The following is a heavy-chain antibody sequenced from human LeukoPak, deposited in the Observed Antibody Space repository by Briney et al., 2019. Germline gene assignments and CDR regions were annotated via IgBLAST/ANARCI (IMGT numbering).Heavy chain of an antibody. J-gene: IGHJ4*02. Sequence: GGSLRLSCAASGFTFSGYTMNWVRQAPGKGLEWVSSISSSSNYIYYADSVKGRFTISRDNAKNSLYLQMNSLRAEDTAVYYCARNPPVGAMALYDYWGQGTLVTVSS. CDR2: ISSSSNYI. V-gene: IGHV3-21*01. D-gene: IGHD1-26*01. CDR3: ARNPPVGAMALYDY. CDR1: GFTFSGYT.